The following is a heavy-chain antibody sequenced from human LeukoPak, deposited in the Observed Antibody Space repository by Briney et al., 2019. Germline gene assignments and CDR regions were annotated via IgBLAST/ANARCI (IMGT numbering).Heavy chain of an antibody. V-gene: IGHV4-4*02. Sequence: GSLRLSCAASGFTFSSYSMNWVRQPPGKGLEWIGEIYHSGSTNYNPSLKSRVTISVDKSKNQFSLKLSSVTAADTAVYYCARGRYCSGGSCYYGYWGQGTLVTVSS. J-gene: IGHJ4*02. D-gene: IGHD2-15*01. CDR1: GFTFSSYSM. CDR2: IYHSGST. CDR3: ARGRYCSGGSCYYGY.